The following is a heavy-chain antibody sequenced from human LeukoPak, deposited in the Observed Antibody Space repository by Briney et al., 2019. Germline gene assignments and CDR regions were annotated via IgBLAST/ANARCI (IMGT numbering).Heavy chain of an antibody. CDR3: ARPSYCVADNCGYWLDP. CDR1: GYTFTKYL. D-gene: IGHD2-21*01. V-gene: IGHV1-46*01. J-gene: IGHJ5*02. Sequence: ALVKVSCKTSGYTFTKYLIHWVRQAPGRGLEWMGTINPQGDITNYAQRFQGRITLTEDTSTSTVYMELSSLTSEDTAVYYCARPSYCVADNCGYWLDPWGPGTLVTVSS. CDR2: INPQGDIT.